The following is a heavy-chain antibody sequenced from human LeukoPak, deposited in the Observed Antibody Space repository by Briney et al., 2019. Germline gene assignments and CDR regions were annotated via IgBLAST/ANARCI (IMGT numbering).Heavy chain of an antibody. V-gene: IGHV4-34*01. CDR3: ARGRVTTRICWFDP. CDR2: INHSGST. D-gene: IGHD4-17*01. CDR1: GGSFRGYY. Sequence: SETLSLTCAVYGGSFRGYYWSWIRQPPGKGLEWIGEINHSGSTNYNPSLKSRVTISVDTSKNQFSLKLSSVTAADTAVYYCARGRVTTRICWFDPWGQGTLVTVSS. J-gene: IGHJ5*02.